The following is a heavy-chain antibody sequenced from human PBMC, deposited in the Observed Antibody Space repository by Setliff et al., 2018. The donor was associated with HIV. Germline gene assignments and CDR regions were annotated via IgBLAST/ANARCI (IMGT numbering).Heavy chain of an antibody. CDR1: GGSISSYY. CDR3: ARHAPYPPWAYYYYMDV. CDR2: IYTSGST. V-gene: IGHV4-59*08. Sequence: SETLSLTCTVSGGSISSYYWSWIRQPPGKGLEWIGYIYTSGSTNYNPSLESRVTISVDTSKNQFSLKLSSVTAADTAVYYCARHAPYPPWAYYYYMDVWGKGTTVTVSS. D-gene: IGHD3-16*01. J-gene: IGHJ6*03.